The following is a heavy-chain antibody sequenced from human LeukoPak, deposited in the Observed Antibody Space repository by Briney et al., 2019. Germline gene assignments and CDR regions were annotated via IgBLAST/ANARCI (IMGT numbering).Heavy chain of an antibody. V-gene: IGHV3-23*01. CDR1: GFTFSSYA. CDR3: AKGVSSPLYYFDY. CDR2: IGGSSGST. Sequence: GGSLRLPRAASGFTFSSYAMRWVRQAPGKGLEWVSSIGGSSGSTYYADSVKGRFTNSRDNSKNTLYLQMNSLRAEDTAVYYCAKGVSSPLYYFDYWGQGTLVTVSS. D-gene: IGHD6-13*01. J-gene: IGHJ4*02.